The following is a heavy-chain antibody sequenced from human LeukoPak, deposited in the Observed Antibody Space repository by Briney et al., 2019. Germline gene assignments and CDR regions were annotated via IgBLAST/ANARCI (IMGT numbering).Heavy chain of an antibody. CDR1: GFTFSSYA. CDR2: ISGSGGST. CDR3: AKAGRGSSDPDPPYYYYGMDV. J-gene: IGHJ6*02. D-gene: IGHD6-13*01. V-gene: IGHV3-23*01. Sequence: PGGSLRLSCAASGFTFSSYAMSWVRQAPGKGLEWVSAISGSGGSTYYADSVKGRFTISRDNSKNTLYLQMNSLRAEDTAVYYCAKAGRGSSDPDPPYYYYGMDVWGQGTTVTVSS.